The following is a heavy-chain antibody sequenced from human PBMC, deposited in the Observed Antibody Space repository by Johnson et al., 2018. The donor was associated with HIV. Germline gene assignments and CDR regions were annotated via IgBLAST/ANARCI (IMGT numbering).Heavy chain of an antibody. J-gene: IGHJ3*01. Sequence: QVHLVESGGGVVQPGRSLRLSCAASGFTFNSYAMHWVRQAPGKGLEWVSVISYDGSNKYHSDSVKGRFTISRDNSKNTLYLQMNSLRAEDTAVYYCARVRVKRVQSSSWYGGAFDLWGQGTMVTVSS. V-gene: IGHV3-30-3*01. D-gene: IGHD2-2*01. CDR1: GFTFNSYA. CDR2: ISYDGSNK. CDR3: ARVRVKRVQSSSWYGGAFDL.